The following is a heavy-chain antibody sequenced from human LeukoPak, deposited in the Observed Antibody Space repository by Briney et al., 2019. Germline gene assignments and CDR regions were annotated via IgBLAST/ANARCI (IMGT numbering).Heavy chain of an antibody. CDR2: INHSGST. V-gene: IGHV4-34*01. CDR1: GGSISPYY. J-gene: IGHJ4*02. CDR3: ARGLRTDY. Sequence: SETLSLTCTASGGSISPYYWSWIRQPPGKGLEWIGEINHSGSTNYNPSLKSRVTISVDTSKNQFSLKLSSVTAADTAVYYCARGLRTDYWGQGTLVTVSS.